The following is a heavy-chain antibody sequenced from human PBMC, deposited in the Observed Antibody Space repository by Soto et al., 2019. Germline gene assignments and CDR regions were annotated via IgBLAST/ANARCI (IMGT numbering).Heavy chain of an antibody. CDR1: GGSISSGGYY. D-gene: IGHD3-22*01. V-gene: IGHV4-31*02. J-gene: IGHJ4*02. CDR3: ARAGEYYDSSGYFNYFDY. CDR2: IYYSGST. Sequence: LSLTCTVSGGSISSGGYYWSWIRQHPGKGLEWIGYIYYSGSTYYNPSLKSRVTISGDTSKNQFSLKLSSVTAADTAVYYCARAGEYYDSSGYFNYFDYWGQGTLVTVSS.